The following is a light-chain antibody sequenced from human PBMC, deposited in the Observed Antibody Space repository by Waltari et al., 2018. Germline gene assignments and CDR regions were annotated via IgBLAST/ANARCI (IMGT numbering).Light chain of an antibody. CDR2: GAS. V-gene: IGKV3-20*01. Sequence: EIVLPQSPGTLSLSTGERATLSCRASQSLSRALAWYQQKPGQAPRLLIYGASTRATGIPDRFSGSGYGTDFSLTITRLEPEDFAVYYCQHYVRLPVTFGQGTKVDI. CDR3: QHYVRLPVT. J-gene: IGKJ1*01. CDR1: QSLSRA.